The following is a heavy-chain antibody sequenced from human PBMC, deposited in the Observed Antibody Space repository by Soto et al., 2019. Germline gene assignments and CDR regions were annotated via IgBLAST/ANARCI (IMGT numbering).Heavy chain of an antibody. V-gene: IGHV5-51*01. Sequence: GESLKISCQGSGYSFTNYWIAWVRQMPGKGLEWMGIIYPGDSRTTYSPSFRGQVTISADRSINTAYLQWSSLKASDTAMYYCPCTSAAGKYYYRIAVPGQRTTVPVSS. CDR1: GYSFTNYW. D-gene: IGHD6-13*01. CDR2: IYPGDSRT. CDR3: PCTSAAGKYYYRIAV. J-gene: IGHJ6*02.